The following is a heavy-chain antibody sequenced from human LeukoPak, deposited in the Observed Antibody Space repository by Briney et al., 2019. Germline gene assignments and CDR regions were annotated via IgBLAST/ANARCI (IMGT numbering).Heavy chain of an antibody. V-gene: IGHV1-2*02. CDR3: ARDRRGNWPVDVFDI. CDR2: INPDSGGT. J-gene: IGHJ3*02. Sequence: GASVKVSCKASGYTFTGYYMHWVRQAPGQGLEWVGWINPDSGGTNYAQKFQGRVTMTRDTSISTAYMELSRLRSDDTALYYCARDRRGNWPVDVFDIWGQGTMVTVSS. D-gene: IGHD4-23*01. CDR1: GYTFTGYY.